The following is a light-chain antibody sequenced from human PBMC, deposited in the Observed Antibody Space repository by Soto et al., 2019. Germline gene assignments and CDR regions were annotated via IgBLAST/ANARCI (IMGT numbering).Light chain of an antibody. CDR2: GNN. Sequence: SVVTQAPSVSGAPGQTVPHSCRGSSSNLGAPYDVNWFRQLPGTVPRLLIYGNNNRPSGVPDRFSGSKSGTSASLAITGLQAEDAADYYCQSYDSSLSGYVFGTGTTVTV. CDR1: SSNLGAPYD. V-gene: IGLV1-40*01. CDR3: QSYDSSLSGYV. J-gene: IGLJ1*01.